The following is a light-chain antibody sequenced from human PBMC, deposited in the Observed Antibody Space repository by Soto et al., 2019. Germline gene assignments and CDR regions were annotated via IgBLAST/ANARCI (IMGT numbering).Light chain of an antibody. V-gene: IGLV2-14*01. J-gene: IGLJ2*01. CDR1: SSDVGIYNNY. CDR3: SSYTSSTHVV. Sequence: QAVVTQPASVSGSPGQSITISCTGTSSDVGIYNNYVSWYQQHPGKAPKLMIYDVSNRPSGVSNRFSGSKSGNTASLTISGLQAEDEADYYCSSYTSSTHVVFGGGTQLTVL. CDR2: DVS.